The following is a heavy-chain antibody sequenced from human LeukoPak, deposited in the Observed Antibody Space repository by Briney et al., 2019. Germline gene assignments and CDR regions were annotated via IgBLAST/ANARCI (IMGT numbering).Heavy chain of an antibody. CDR3: ARDADYYDSSGYYFDY. V-gene: IGHV3-53*01. J-gene: IGHJ4*02. D-gene: IGHD3-22*01. CDR1: GFTVSSNY. CDR2: IYSDGNT. Sequence: PGGSLRLSCAASGFTVSSNYMSWDRQAPGKGLEWVSVIYSDGNTYYADSVKGRFIISRDNSKNTLYLQMNSLRAEDTAVYYCARDADYYDSSGYYFDYWGQGTLVTVSS.